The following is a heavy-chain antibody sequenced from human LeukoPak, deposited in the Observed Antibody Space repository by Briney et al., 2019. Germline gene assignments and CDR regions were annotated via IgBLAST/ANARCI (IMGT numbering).Heavy chain of an antibody. D-gene: IGHD6-13*01. CDR1: GYTFTSYA. CDR2: INPNSGGT. V-gene: IGHV1-2*02. CDR3: ARDAGYSSSWYHWFDP. J-gene: IGHJ5*02. Sequence: ASVKVSCKASGYTFTSYAMNWVRQAPGQGLEWMGWINPNSGGTNYAQKFQGRVTMTRDTSISTAYMELSRLRSDDTAVYYCARDAGYSSSWYHWFDPWGQGTLVTVSS.